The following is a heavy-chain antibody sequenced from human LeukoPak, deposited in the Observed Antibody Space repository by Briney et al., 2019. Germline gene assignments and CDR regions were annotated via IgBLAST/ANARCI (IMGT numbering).Heavy chain of an antibody. Sequence: GGSLRLSCAASGFTFSSYAMSWVRQAPGKGLEWVSAISGSGGSTYYADSVEGRFTISRGNSKNTLYLQMNSLRAEDTAVYYCAKDHYYDSSGYYYVTPESWGQGTLVTVSS. CDR1: GFTFSSYA. CDR3: AKDHYYDSSGYYYVTPES. D-gene: IGHD3-22*01. CDR2: ISGSGGST. V-gene: IGHV3-23*01. J-gene: IGHJ4*02.